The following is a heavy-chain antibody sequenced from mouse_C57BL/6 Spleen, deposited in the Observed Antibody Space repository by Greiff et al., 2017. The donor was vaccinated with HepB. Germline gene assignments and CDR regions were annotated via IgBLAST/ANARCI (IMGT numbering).Heavy chain of an antibody. V-gene: IGHV10-1*01. J-gene: IGHJ4*01. CDR2: IRSKSNNYAT. CDR1: GFSFNTYA. D-gene: IGHD2-10*01. Sequence: GGGLVQPKGSLKLSCAASGFSFNTYAMNWVRQAPGKGLEWVARIRSKSNNYATYYADSVKDRFTISRDDSESMHYLQMNNWKTEDTAMYYCVRRGPYFYAMDDWGQGTSVTVSS. CDR3: VRRGPYFYAMDD.